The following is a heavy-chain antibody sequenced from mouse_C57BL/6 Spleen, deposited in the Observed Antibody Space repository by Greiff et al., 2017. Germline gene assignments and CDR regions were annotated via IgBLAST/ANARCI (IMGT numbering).Heavy chain of an antibody. D-gene: IGHD3-2*02. Sequence: EVKVEESGPGLVKPSQSLSLTCSVTGYSITSGYYWNWIRQFPGNKLEWMGYISYDGSNNYNPSLKNRISITRDTTKNQFFLKLNSVTTEDTATXDCARAGGSGLTWFAYWGQGTLVTVSA. CDR1: GYSITSGYY. CDR3: ARAGGSGLTWFAY. V-gene: IGHV3-6*01. J-gene: IGHJ3*01. CDR2: ISYDGSN.